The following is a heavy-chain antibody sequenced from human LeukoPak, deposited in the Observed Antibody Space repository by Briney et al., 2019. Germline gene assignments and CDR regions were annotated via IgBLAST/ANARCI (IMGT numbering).Heavy chain of an antibody. CDR3: ARASYYGSGRILGEYYFDY. CDR1: GYTFTGYY. V-gene: IGHV1-69*05. D-gene: IGHD3-10*01. CDR2: IIPIFGAP. J-gene: IGHJ4*02. Sequence: ASVKVSCKASGYTFTGYYMHWVRQAPGQGLEWMGGIIPIFGAPRSAQKFQGRVTITTDESTNTAYMELSSLRSEDTAVYYCARASYYGSGRILGEYYFDYWGQGTLVTVSS.